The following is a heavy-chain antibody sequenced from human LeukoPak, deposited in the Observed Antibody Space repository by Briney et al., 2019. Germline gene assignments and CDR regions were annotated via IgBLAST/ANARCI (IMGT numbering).Heavy chain of an antibody. D-gene: IGHD1-26*01. Sequence: SVKVSCKASGGTFSSYAISWVRQAPGQGREWMGGIIPIFGAANYAQKFQGRVTITADESTSTAYMELSSLRSEDTAVYYCAREASSGSYNYWGQGTLVTVSS. CDR3: AREASSGSYNY. CDR2: IIPIFGAA. V-gene: IGHV1-69*13. J-gene: IGHJ4*02. CDR1: GGTFSSYA.